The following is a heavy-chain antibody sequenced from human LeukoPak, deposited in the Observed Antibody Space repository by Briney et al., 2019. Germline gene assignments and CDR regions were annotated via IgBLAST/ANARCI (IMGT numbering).Heavy chain of an antibody. CDR1: GYTFTSYD. J-gene: IGHJ6*02. CDR3: AREAGRDDYYYYGMDV. CDR2: MSPNSGNT. Sequence: ASVKVSCKASGYTFTSYDINWVRQATGQGLEWMGWMSPNSGNTGYAQKFQGRVTMTRNTSISTAYMELSSLRSEDTAVYYCAREAGRDDYYYYGMDVWGQGTTVTVSS. V-gene: IGHV1-8*01. D-gene: IGHD6-19*01.